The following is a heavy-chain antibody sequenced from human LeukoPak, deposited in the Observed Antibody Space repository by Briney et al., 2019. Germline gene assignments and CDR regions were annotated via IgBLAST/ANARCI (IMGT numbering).Heavy chain of an antibody. V-gene: IGHV3-23*01. CDR3: AKDFRHCPGNYCYGWFGP. Sequence: GGSLRLSCAASGFTFSSYGMSWVRQAPGKGLEWVSAISGSGGNTYYAESVKGRFTISRDNSKNTLYLQMNSLRAEDTATYFCAKDFRHCPGNYCYGWFGPWGQGTLVTVSS. CDR1: GFTFSSYG. CDR2: ISGSGGNT. J-gene: IGHJ5*02. D-gene: IGHD3-22*01.